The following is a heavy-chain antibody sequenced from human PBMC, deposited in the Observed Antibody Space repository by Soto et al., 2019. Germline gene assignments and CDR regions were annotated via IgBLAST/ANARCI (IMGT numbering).Heavy chain of an antibody. D-gene: IGHD3-10*01. CDR2: INHSGST. CDR3: ARGRYYGSGSYYNYYYYYGMDV. V-gene: IGHV4-34*01. Sequence: PSETLSLTCAVYGGSFSGYYWSWIRQPPGKGLEWIGEINHSGSTNYNPSLKSRVTISVDTSKNQFSLKLSSVTAADTAVYYCARGRYYGSGSYYNYYYYYGMDVWGQGTTVTVSS. CDR1: GGSFSGYY. J-gene: IGHJ6*02.